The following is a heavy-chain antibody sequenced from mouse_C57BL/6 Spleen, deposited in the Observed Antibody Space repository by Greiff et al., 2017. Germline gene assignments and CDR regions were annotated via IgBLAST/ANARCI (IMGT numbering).Heavy chain of an antibody. Sequence: QVQLQQPGAELVKPGASVKLSCKASGYTFTSYWMQWVKQRPGQGLEWIGEIDPSDSYTNYNQKSKGKATLTVDTSSSTAYMQLSSLTSEDSAVYYCAREGGNWGMDYWGQGTSVTVSS. CDR2: IDPSDSYT. D-gene: IGHD4-1*01. J-gene: IGHJ4*01. V-gene: IGHV1-50*01. CDR3: AREGGNWGMDY. CDR1: GYTFTSYW.